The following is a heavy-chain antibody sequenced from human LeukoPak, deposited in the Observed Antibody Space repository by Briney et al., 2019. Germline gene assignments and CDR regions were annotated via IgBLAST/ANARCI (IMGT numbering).Heavy chain of an antibody. CDR2: MKSKPEGGTT. Sequence: GGSLRLSCLTSGFTFVNASMSWVRQAPGKGLEWVGLMKSKPEGGTTFYAAPVRGRFTISRDDSRNTLYLQMTSLTIRDTGVYYCTTGNPWGQGTLVTVSS. V-gene: IGHV3-15*01. CDR1: GFTFVNAS. J-gene: IGHJ5*02. CDR3: TTGNP.